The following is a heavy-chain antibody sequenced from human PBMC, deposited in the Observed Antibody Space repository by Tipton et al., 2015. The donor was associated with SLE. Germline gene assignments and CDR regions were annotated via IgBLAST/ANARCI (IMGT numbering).Heavy chain of an antibody. CDR3: ARGGGDSSSCQDFDH. CDR1: GGSITSGNW. J-gene: IGHJ4*02. CDR2: IFHSGST. V-gene: IGHV4-4*02. D-gene: IGHD6-13*01. Sequence: TLSLTCAVSGGSITSGNWWTWVRQTPGKGLEWIGEIFHSGSTNYNPSLRSRVTLSIDTSKNQFSLKVTSVTASDTAVYYCARGGGDSSSCQDFDHWGQGNSVTVSS.